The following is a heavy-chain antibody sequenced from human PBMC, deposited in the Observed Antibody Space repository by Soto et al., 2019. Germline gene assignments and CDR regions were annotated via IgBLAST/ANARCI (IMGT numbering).Heavy chain of an antibody. Sequence: QVQLVESGGGVVQPGRSLRLSCAASGFTFSSYGMHWVRQAPGEGLEWVALISYDGSNKYYADSVKGRFTISRDYSKNTLYLQMNSLRAEDTAVYYCAKEPAIVLVPAAMNYYYGMDVWGQGTTVTVSS. J-gene: IGHJ6*02. CDR3: AKEPAIVLVPAAMNYYYGMDV. CDR2: ISYDGSNK. D-gene: IGHD2-2*01. V-gene: IGHV3-30*18. CDR1: GFTFSSYG.